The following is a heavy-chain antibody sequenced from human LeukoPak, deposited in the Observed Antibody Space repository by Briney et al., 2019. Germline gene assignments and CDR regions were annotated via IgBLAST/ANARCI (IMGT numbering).Heavy chain of an antibody. CDR1: GFTVSSNY. J-gene: IGHJ6*02. D-gene: IGHD4-11*01. CDR3: AREDDDSNGIDV. V-gene: IGHV3-53*05. Sequence: GGSLRLSCAASGFTVSSNYMSWVRQAPGRGLEWVSVIYSGGSTYYADSVKGRFTISRDNSKNTLYLQMNSLRAEDTAVYYCAREDDDSNGIDVWGHGTTVTVSS. CDR2: IYSGGST.